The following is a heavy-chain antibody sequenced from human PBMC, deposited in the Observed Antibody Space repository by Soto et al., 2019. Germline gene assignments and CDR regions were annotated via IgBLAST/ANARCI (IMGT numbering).Heavy chain of an antibody. J-gene: IGHJ6*02. CDR2: IYYSGTT. CDR1: GGSISSGGYY. Sequence: PSETLSLTCTVSGGSISSGGYYWSWIRQHPGKGLERIGYIYYSGTTHYNPSLKSRLTISVDTSKNQFSLKLSSVTAADTAVYYCARGGYSFYYAMDVWGQGTTVTVSS. V-gene: IGHV4-31*03. CDR3: ARGGYSFYYAMDV.